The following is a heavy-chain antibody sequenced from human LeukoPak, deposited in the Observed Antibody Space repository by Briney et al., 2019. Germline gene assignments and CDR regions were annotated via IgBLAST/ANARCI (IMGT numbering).Heavy chain of an antibody. V-gene: IGHV1-2*02. Sequence: ASVKVSCKASGYTFTAYYMHWVRQAPGQGLEWMGWINPNSGGTNYTQKFQGRVTMTRDTSITTAYMELSRLRSDDTAVYYCARDCSGVSRYHDLYVWGQVATVSVS. J-gene: IGHJ6*01. D-gene: IGHD2-15*01. CDR3: ARDCSGVSRYHDLYV. CDR1: GYTFTAYY. CDR2: INPNSGGT.